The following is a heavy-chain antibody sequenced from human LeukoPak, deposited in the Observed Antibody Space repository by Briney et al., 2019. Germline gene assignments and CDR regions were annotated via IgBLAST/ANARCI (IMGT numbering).Heavy chain of an antibody. V-gene: IGHV1-46*01. CDR2: INPSGGST. J-gene: IGHJ4*02. CDR1: GYTFTSYY. D-gene: IGHD2-8*01. CDR3: ARTDCTNGVCYITYFEY. Sequence: ASVKVSCKASGYTFTSYYMHWVRQAPGQGLEWMGIINPSGGSTSYAQKFQGRVTMTRDTSTSTVYMELSSLRSEDTAVYYCARTDCTNGVCYITYFEYWGQGTLVTVSS.